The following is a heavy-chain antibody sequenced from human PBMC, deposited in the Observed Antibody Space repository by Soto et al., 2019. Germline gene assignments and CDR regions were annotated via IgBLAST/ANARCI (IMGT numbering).Heavy chain of an antibody. CDR1: GGSMRSDNYF. J-gene: IGHJ5*02. D-gene: IGHD2-2*01. CDR2: IYYSGSA. CDR3: AGLKSSQIVSDPADRGSHWFDP. Sequence: QVRLQESGPGLVKPSQTLSLTCTVSGGSMRSDNYFWSWIRQPPGKGLEWIGYIYYSGSAYYNPSLERRMPMSVDTSKNQFSLKLTSVTAADTAIYYCAGLKSSQIVSDPADRGSHWFDPWGQGALVTVSS. V-gene: IGHV4-30-4*01.